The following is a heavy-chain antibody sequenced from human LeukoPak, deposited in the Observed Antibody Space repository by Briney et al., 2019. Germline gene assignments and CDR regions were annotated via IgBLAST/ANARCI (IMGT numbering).Heavy chain of an antibody. J-gene: IGHJ4*02. D-gene: IGHD1-1*01. CDR1: GFTLSSYW. Sequence: AGSLRLSCAASGFTLSSYWMSWVRQAPGKGLEWVANMKQDGSERYYVDSVKGRFTISRDNAKNSLYLEMNSLRAEDTSVYYCARYKPQYRWDLYYFDYWGQGTLVTVSS. CDR3: ARYKPQYRWDLYYFDY. V-gene: IGHV3-7*01. CDR2: MKQDGSER.